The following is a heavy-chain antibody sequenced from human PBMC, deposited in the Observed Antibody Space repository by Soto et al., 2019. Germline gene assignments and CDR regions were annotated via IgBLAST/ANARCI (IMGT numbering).Heavy chain of an antibody. CDR1: GGSFSGYY. J-gene: IGHJ5*02. D-gene: IGHD3-10*01. CDR2: INHSGNT. CDR3: ATCGSIGYYGSGSYSWFDP. Sequence: QVQLQQWGAGLLKPSETLSLTCAVYGGSFSGYYWSWIRQPPGKGLEWFGEINHSGNTNYNPSLKRRVTISVDTSKKQFSLKLSSVTAADTAVYYCATCGSIGYYGSGSYSWFDPWGQGTLVTVSS. V-gene: IGHV4-34*01.